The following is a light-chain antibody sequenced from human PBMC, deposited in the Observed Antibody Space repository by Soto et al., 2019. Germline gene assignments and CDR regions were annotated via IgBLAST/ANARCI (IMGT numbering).Light chain of an antibody. J-gene: IGKJ4*01. Sequence: EIVLTQSPGTLSLSPGERATLSCRASQSVANNYLAWYQQKPGQAPRLLIYGASNRATGIPDRFSGSGSGTDFTLIINRLEPEDFAVYYCHQCSYSPLTFGGGTKVEIK. CDR1: QSVANNY. CDR3: HQCSYSPLT. V-gene: IGKV3-20*01. CDR2: GAS.